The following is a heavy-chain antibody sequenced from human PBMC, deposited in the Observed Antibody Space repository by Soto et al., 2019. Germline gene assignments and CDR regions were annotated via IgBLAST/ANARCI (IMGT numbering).Heavy chain of an antibody. J-gene: IGHJ4*02. CDR1: GFTFSNYW. D-gene: IGHD2-2*01. CDR2: IKQSGSEK. CDR3: ARSGDCSGPSCYAGFDY. Sequence: GGSLRLSCAAAGFTFSNYWMSWVRQAPGKGLEWVANIKQSGSEKYYVDSVKGRFTISRDNAKNSLSLQMNSLRAEDTAMYYCARSGDCSGPSCYAGFDYWGQGTLVTVSS. V-gene: IGHV3-7*05.